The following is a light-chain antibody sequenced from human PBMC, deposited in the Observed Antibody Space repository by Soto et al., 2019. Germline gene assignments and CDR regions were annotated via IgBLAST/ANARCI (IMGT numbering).Light chain of an antibody. CDR2: GIS. CDR3: QQFGTSPWT. CDR1: QSVLNNY. J-gene: IGKJ1*01. Sequence: DIVLTQSPGTLSLSPGERATLSCRASQSVLNNYLAWFQQRPGQAPRLLIYGISNRPAGIPDRFSGSGSGTDFTLTISRLEPEDFEVYYCQQFGTSPWTFGQGTKVDI. V-gene: IGKV3-20*01.